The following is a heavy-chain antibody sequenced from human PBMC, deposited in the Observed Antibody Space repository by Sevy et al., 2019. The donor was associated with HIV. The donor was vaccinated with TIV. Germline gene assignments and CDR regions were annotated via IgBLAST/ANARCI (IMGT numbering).Heavy chain of an antibody. CDR3: AREVGGYNWRPYYFDS. CDR1: GFTFTNYW. CDR2: IKQDESEK. Sequence: GESLKISCAASGFTFTNYWMSWVRQTPGKGLEWVATIKQDESEKYYVDSVKGRFAISRDNGKNSVSLQMNGLRAEDTALYYCAREVGGYNWRPYYFDSWGQGTLVTVS. D-gene: IGHD5-12*01. J-gene: IGHJ4*02. V-gene: IGHV3-7*01.